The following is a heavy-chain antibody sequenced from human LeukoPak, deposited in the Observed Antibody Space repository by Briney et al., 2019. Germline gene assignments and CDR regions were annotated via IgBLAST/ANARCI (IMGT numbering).Heavy chain of an antibody. CDR1: EFTFINIT. Sequence: PGGSLKLSCQPLEFTFINITMNWVPKAPGKGLDWFSSFVSIVLYIFYADSVKGRITISRDNAKNSLFLQMDSLRVEDTALYYCARDRGSGYSASSGYRYYFDLWGQGTLITVSS. CDR3: ARDRGSGYSASSGYRYYFDL. J-gene: IGHJ4*02. CDR2: FVSIVLYI. V-gene: IGHV3-21*01. D-gene: IGHD3-22*01.